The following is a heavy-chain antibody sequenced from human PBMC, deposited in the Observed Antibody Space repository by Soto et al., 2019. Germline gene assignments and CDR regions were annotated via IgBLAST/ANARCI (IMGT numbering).Heavy chain of an antibody. J-gene: IGHJ2*01. V-gene: IGHV4-59*01. Sequence: QVQLQESGPGLVTPSETLSLTCTVSGGSISSYYWSWIRQPPGKGLEWIGYIYYSGSTNYNPSLNSRVNISVDTSKIQFSPKLSSVTAADTAVYYCARDQEDYDFWSGPNWYFDLWGRGTLVTVSS. CDR2: IYYSGST. D-gene: IGHD3-3*01. CDR1: GGSISSYY. CDR3: ARDQEDYDFWSGPNWYFDL.